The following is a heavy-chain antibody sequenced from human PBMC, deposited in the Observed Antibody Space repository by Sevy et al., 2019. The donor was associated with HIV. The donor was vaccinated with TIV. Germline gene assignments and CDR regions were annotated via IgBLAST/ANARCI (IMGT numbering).Heavy chain of an antibody. V-gene: IGHV3-21*04. J-gene: IGHJ4*02. CDR2: ISDDSRYI. CDR1: GFTFRTYS. Sequence: GGSLRLSCAASGFTFRTYSMNWVRQAPGKGMEWLSSISDDSRYIYYSDSGKGGFTISRANTKNLLYLQFNNLGVEDTAIYYCARDFTIFGVVSGIDYWGQGNLVTVSS. CDR3: ARDFTIFGVVSGIDY. D-gene: IGHD3-3*01.